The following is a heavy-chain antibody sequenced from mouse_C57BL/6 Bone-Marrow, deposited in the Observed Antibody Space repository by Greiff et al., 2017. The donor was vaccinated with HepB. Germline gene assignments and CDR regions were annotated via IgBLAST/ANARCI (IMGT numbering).Heavy chain of an antibody. CDR1: GYTFTNYW. CDR3: ARSGITTVVAPCDY. Sequence: VKLQESGAELVRPGTSVKMSCKASGYTFTNYWIGWAKQRPGHGLEWIGDIYPGGGYTNYNEKFKGKATLTADKSSSTAYMQFSSLTSEDSAIYYFARSGITTVVAPCDYWGQGTTLTVSS. D-gene: IGHD1-1*01. J-gene: IGHJ2*01. V-gene: IGHV1-63*01. CDR2: IYPGGGYT.